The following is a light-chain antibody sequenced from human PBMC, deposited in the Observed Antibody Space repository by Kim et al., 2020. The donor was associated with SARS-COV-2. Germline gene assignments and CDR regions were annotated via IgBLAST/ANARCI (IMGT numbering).Light chain of an antibody. CDR2: EVT. CDR3: SSYGGNNKLLL. J-gene: IGLJ2*01. CDR1: TVSSYNY. Sequence: QSALTQPPSASGSPGQSVTISCTGFTVSSYNYLSWYQQHPGKAPQLMIYEVTKRPSGVSDRFSGSKSGNTATLTVSGLQAEDEADYYCSSYGGNNKLLLFGGGTQLTVL. V-gene: IGLV2-8*01.